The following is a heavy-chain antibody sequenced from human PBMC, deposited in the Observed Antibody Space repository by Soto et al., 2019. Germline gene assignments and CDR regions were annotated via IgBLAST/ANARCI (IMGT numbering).Heavy chain of an antibody. CDR1: GFTFSSDS. D-gene: IGHD3-10*01. CDR2: ISSSSSTI. J-gene: IGHJ4*02. V-gene: IGHV3-48*02. CDR3: ARGQGSYYGSGSYCYFDY. Sequence: EVQLVESGGGLVQPGGSLRLSCAASGFTFSSDSMNWVRQAPGKGLEWVSYISSSSSTIYYADSVKGRFTISRDDAKNSLYLQMNSLRDEATAVYYCARGQGSYYGSGSYCYFDYWGQGTLVTVSS.